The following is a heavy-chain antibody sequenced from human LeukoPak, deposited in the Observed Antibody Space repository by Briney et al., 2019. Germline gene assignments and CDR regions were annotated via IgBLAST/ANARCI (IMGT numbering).Heavy chain of an antibody. CDR3: ARGYCSSATCRHFDY. Sequence: ASVKVSRKASGHAFTNYAISWVRQAPGQGLEWMGWISVYNGNTNYAQKLQGRVTMTADTSTTTAYMELRSLRSDDTAVYYCARGYCSSATCRHFDYWGQGALVTVSS. D-gene: IGHD2-2*01. CDR2: ISVYNGNT. J-gene: IGHJ4*02. CDR1: GHAFTNYA. V-gene: IGHV1-18*01.